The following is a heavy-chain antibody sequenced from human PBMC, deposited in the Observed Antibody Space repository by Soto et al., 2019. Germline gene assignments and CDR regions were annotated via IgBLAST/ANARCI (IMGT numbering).Heavy chain of an antibody. D-gene: IGHD6-13*01. V-gene: IGHV4-31*03. CDR2: IYYSGST. CDR3: ARVRYSSSWWPHSDAFDL. CDR1: GGSISSGGYY. Sequence: QVQLQESGPGLVKPSQTLSLTCTVSGGSISSGGYYWSWIRQHPGKGLEWIGYIYYSGSTYYNPSLKRRVTISVDTSKNQFSLKLSSVTAADTAVYYCARVRYSSSWWPHSDAFDLWGQGTMVTVSS. J-gene: IGHJ3*01.